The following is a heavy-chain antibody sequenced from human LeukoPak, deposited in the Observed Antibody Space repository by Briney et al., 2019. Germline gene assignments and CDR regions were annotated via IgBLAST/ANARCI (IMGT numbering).Heavy chain of an antibody. V-gene: IGHV4-31*03. J-gene: IGHJ4*02. CDR2: IYYSGST. D-gene: IGHD4-17*01. CDR1: GGSISSGGYY. Sequence: SETLSLTCTVSGGSISSGGYYWSWIRQHPGKGLEWIGFIYYSGSTYYNPSLKSRVTISVDTSKNQFSLKLSSVTAADTAVYYCARFDYADYLAFDYWGQGTLVTVSS. CDR3: ARFDYADYLAFDY.